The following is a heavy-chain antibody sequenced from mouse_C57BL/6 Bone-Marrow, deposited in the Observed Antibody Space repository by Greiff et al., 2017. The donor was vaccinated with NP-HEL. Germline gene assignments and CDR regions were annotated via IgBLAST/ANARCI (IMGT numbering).Heavy chain of an antibody. CDR2: IFPGSGST. CDR1: GYTFTDYY. Sequence: VKLMESGPELVKPGASVKISCKASGYTFTDYYINWVKQRPGQGLEWIGWIFPGSGSTYYNGKFKGKATLTVDKSSSTAYMLLSSLTSEDSAVYFCARWKYPPCFDYWGQGTTLTVSS. J-gene: IGHJ2*01. D-gene: IGHD5-1*01. V-gene: IGHV1-75*01. CDR3: ARWKYPPCFDY.